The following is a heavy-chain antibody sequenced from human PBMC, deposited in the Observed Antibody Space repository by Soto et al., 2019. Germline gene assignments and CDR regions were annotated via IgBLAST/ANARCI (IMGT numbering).Heavy chain of an antibody. J-gene: IGHJ4*02. CDR2: IYNSGST. D-gene: IGHD6-13*01. CDR1: GGSVSSGSYY. V-gene: IGHV4-61*01. CDR3: ARGSTGYSSSWYRY. Sequence: QVQLQESGPGLVKPSETLSLTCTVSGGSVSSGSYYWSWIRQPPGKGLEWIGYIYNSGSTNYNPSLKARVTXXVXTXXNQCSLKRSYVTAADTAVYYCARGSTGYSSSWYRYWGQGTLVTVSS.